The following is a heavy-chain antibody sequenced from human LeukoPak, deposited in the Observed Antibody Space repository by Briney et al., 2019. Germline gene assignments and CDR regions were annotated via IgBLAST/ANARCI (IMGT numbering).Heavy chain of an antibody. CDR1: GYSFTSYW. V-gene: IGHV5-51*01. CDR3: ARTYYYDSSGSRAFDI. CDR2: IYPGDSDT. Sequence: GESLKISCKGSGYSFTSYWIGWVRQMPGKSLEWMGIIYPGDSDTKYSPSFQGQVTISADKSISTAYLQWSSLKASDTAMYYCARTYYYDSSGSRAFDIWGQGTMVTVSS. J-gene: IGHJ3*02. D-gene: IGHD3-22*01.